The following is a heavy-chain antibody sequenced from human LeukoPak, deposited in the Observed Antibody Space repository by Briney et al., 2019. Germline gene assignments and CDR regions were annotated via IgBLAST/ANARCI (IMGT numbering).Heavy chain of an antibody. CDR3: EGEFSYDSSGFYYLN. CDR1: GGTFRTYA. V-gene: IGHV1-69*05. Sequence: ASVKVSCKASGGTFRTYAISWVRQAPGQGLEWMGGIIPIFGTANFAQKFQGRVTITNDESTRTAYMELSSLRSEETAVYYCEGEFSYDSSGFYYLNWGQGTLVTVSS. J-gene: IGHJ4*02. CDR2: IIPIFGTA. D-gene: IGHD3-22*01.